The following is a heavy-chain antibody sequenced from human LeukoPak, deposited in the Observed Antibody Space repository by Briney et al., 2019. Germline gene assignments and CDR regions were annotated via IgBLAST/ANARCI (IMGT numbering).Heavy chain of an antibody. CDR1: GGTFSSYA. J-gene: IGHJ6*02. V-gene: IGHV1-69*13. CDR3: AREWDCSSTSCYSHDDDYYYGMDV. Sequence: SVKVSCKASGGTFSSYAISWVRQAPGQGLEWMGGIIPIFGTANYAQEFQGRVTITADESTSTAYMELSSLRSEDTAVYYCAREWDCSSTSCYSHDDDYYYGMDVWGQGTTVTVSS. D-gene: IGHD2-2*01. CDR2: IIPIFGTA.